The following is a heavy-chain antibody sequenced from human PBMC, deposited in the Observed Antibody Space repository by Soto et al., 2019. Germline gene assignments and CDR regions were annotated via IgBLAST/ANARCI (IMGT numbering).Heavy chain of an antibody. CDR3: TTLYGDYENYFDY. D-gene: IGHD4-17*01. Sequence: GGSLRLSCAASGFTFSNAWMSWVRQAPGKGLEWVGRIKSKTDGGTTDYAAPVKGRFTISRDDSKNTLYLQMNSLKTEDTAVYYCTTLYGDYENYFDYWGQGTLVTVSS. CDR1: GFTFSNAW. CDR2: IKSKTDGGTT. J-gene: IGHJ4*02. V-gene: IGHV3-15*01.